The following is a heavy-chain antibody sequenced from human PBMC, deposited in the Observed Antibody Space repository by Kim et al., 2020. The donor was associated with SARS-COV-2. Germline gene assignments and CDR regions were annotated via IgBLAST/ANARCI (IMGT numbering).Heavy chain of an antibody. Sequence: STCYADSVKGRFTISRDNSKNTLYLQMNSLRAEDTAVYYCAKCRDGYNKYWGQGTLVTVSS. J-gene: IGHJ4*02. V-gene: IGHV3-23*01. CDR2: ST. CDR3: AKCRDGYNKY. D-gene: IGHD5-12*01.